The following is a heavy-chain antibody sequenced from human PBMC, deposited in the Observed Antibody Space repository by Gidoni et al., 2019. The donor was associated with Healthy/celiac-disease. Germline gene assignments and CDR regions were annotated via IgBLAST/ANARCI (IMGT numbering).Heavy chain of an antibody. J-gene: IGHJ4*02. Sequence: EVQLVETGGGLIQPGGSLRLSCAASGFTVSRNYMSWVRQAPGKGLEWVSVLYSDGSTNYGDSVKGRFTISRDNSKNTLYLQMNSLRADDTAVYYCAAETTVTTGHFDYWGQGTLVTVSS. V-gene: IGHV3-53*02. CDR1: GFTVSRNY. D-gene: IGHD4-17*01. CDR3: AAETTVTTGHFDY. CDR2: LYSDGST.